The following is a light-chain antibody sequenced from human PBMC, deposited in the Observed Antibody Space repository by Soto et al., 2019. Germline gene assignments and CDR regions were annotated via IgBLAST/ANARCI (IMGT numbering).Light chain of an antibody. CDR1: QNIHSF. Sequence: DIQMTQSPSSLAASVGERVTITCRASQNIHSFLNWYQHKPGKAPQVLIYGGSALQRGVTSRFSGSGSGTDFTLTISSLQPEDFASYFCQQSYNIPFTFGPGTRVDI. V-gene: IGKV1-39*01. J-gene: IGKJ3*01. CDR2: GGS. CDR3: QQSYNIPFT.